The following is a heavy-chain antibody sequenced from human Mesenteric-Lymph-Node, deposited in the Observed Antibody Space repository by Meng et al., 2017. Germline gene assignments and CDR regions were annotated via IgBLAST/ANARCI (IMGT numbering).Heavy chain of an antibody. CDR2: IYYSGST. V-gene: IGHV4-30-4*01. Sequence: QVPLQESGPGLVKPSRTLSLTCTVSGGPISSGDYYWSWIRQPPGKGLELIGHIYYSGSTSYNPSLKSRVTISVDTSNNQFSLKLSSVTAADTAVYYCARVGWRQWSFDLWGRGTLVTVSS. CDR1: GGPISSGDYY. J-gene: IGHJ2*01. CDR3: ARVGWRQWSFDL. D-gene: IGHD5-18*01.